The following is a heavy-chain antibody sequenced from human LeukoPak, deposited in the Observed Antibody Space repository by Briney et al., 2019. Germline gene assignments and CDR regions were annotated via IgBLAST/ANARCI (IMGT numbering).Heavy chain of an antibody. CDR3: ARDLGHFDY. D-gene: IGHD7-27*01. J-gene: IGHJ4*02. V-gene: IGHV3-30*02. Sequence: TGGSLRLSCAASGFTFSNFGMHWVRQAPGKGLEWVAFIRYDGSSEYYADSVKGRLTISRDSSKNTLYLQMNSLRPEDTAVYYCARDLGHFDYWGQGTLVTVSS. CDR1: GFTFSNFG. CDR2: IRYDGSSE.